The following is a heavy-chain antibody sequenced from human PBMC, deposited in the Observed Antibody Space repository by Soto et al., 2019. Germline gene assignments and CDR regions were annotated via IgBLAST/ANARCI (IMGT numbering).Heavy chain of an antibody. CDR2: IYYSGST. Sequence: SETLSLTCTVSGGSISSSSYYWGWIRQPPGKGLEWIGSIYYSGSTYYNPSLKSRVTISVDTSKNQFSLKLSSVTAADTAVYYCARGGYCSGGSCYPDSYYYYYMDVWGKGTTVTVSS. D-gene: IGHD2-15*01. CDR1: GGSISSSSYY. CDR3: ARGGYCSGGSCYPDSYYYYYMDV. V-gene: IGHV4-39*01. J-gene: IGHJ6*03.